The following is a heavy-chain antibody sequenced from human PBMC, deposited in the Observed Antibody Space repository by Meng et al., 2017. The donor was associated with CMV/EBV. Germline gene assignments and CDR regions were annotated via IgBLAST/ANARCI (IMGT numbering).Heavy chain of an antibody. CDR3: ARDRHDYWSGYSDY. CDR1: GFTFSSYE. Sequence: GESLKISCAASGFTFSSYEMNWVRQAPGKGLEWVSYISSSGSTIYYADSVKGRFTISRDNAKNSLYLQMNSLRAEDTAVHYCARDRHDYWSGYSDYWGQGTLVAVSS. D-gene: IGHD3-3*01. V-gene: IGHV3-48*03. J-gene: IGHJ4*02. CDR2: ISSSGSTI.